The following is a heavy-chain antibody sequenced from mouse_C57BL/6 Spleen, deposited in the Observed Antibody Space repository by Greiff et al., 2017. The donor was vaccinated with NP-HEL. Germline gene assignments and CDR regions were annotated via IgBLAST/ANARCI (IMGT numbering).Heavy chain of an antibody. CDR1: GYAFSSSW. Sequence: VQLQQSGPELVKPGASVKISCKASGYAFSSSWMNWVKQRPGKGLEWIGRIYPGDGDTNYNGKFKGKATLTADKSSSTAYMQLSSLTSEDSAVYFWATGYGYDGFAYWGQGTLVTVSA. CDR3: ATGYGYDGFAY. J-gene: IGHJ3*01. V-gene: IGHV1-82*01. D-gene: IGHD2-2*01. CDR2: IYPGDGDT.